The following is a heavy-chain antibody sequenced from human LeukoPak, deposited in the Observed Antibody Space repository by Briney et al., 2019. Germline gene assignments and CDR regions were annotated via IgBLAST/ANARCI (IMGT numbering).Heavy chain of an antibody. CDR3: ASLKRNLEWLPSPYYYYCYYMDV. Sequence: GASVKVSCKASGGTFSSYAISWVRQAPGQGLEWMGGIIPIFGTANYAQKFQGRVTITADESTSTAYMELSSLRSEDTAVYYCASLKRNLEWLPSPYYYYCYYMDVWGKGTTVTVSS. V-gene: IGHV1-69*13. D-gene: IGHD3-3*01. J-gene: IGHJ6*03. CDR2: IIPIFGTA. CDR1: GGTFSSYA.